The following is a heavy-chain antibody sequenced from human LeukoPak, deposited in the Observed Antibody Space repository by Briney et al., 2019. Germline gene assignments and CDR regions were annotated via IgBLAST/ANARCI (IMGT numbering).Heavy chain of an antibody. D-gene: IGHD2-2*01. J-gene: IGHJ5*02. V-gene: IGHV4-59*01. CDR3: ARDVSSTSPASGWFDP. Sequence: PSETLSLTCTVSGGSFSSYYWSWIRQPPGKGLEWIGYIYYSGSTNYNPSLKSRVTISVDTSKNQFSLKLSSVTAADTAVYYCARDVSSTSPASGWFDPWGQGTLVTVSS. CDR2: IYYSGST. CDR1: GGSFSSYY.